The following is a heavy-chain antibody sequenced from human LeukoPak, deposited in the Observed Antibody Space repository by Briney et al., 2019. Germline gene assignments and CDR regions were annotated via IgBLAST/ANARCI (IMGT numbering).Heavy chain of an antibody. Sequence: PGGSLRLSCAASGFTFSSYWMHWVRQAPGKGLVWVSRINSDGSSTSYADSVKGRFTISRDNAKNTLYPQMNSLRAVDTAVYYCATWWEGIAAQEFIFWGQGTLVTVSS. CDR3: ATWWEGIAAQEFIF. J-gene: IGHJ4*02. CDR2: INSDGSST. CDR1: GFTFSSYW. V-gene: IGHV3-74*01. D-gene: IGHD6-13*01.